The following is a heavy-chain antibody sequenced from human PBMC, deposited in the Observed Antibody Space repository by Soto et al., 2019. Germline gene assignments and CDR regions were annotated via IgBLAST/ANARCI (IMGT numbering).Heavy chain of an antibody. CDR2: IIPIFGTA. J-gene: IGHJ5*02. D-gene: IGHD3-10*01. CDR3: ARDRGYYGSGSYHWFDP. CDR1: GGTFSSYA. V-gene: IGHV1-69*13. Sequence: SVKVSCKASGGTFSSYAISWVRQAPGQGLEWMGGIIPIFGTANYAQKFQGRVTITADESTSTAYMELSSLRSEDTAVYYCARDRGYYGSGSYHWFDPWGQGTLVTV.